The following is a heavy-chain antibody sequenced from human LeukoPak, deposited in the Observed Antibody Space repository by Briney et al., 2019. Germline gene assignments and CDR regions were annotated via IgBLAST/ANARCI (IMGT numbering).Heavy chain of an antibody. J-gene: IGHJ4*02. CDR2: INPNSGGT. CDR3: VRSDRLVDGHFDN. Sequence: GASVKVSCKASGYTFTSYGISWVRQAPGQGLEWMGWINPNSGGTNYAQKFQGRVTMTRDTSITTAYMELSRLRSDDTAVYYCVRSDRLVDGHFDNWGQGTLVTVSS. D-gene: IGHD4-17*01. CDR1: GYTFTSYG. V-gene: IGHV1-2*02.